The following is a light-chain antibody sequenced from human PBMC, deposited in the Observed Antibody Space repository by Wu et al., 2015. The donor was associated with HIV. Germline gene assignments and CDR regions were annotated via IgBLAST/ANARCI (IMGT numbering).Light chain of an antibody. J-gene: IGKJ5*01. CDR2: GAS. V-gene: IGKV3-20*01. CDR3: QQYYNWPPFT. Sequence: EIVLTQSPGTLSLSPGERATLSCRASQSVSSSYLAWYQQKPGQAPRLLIYGASSRATGIPDRFSGSGSGTEFTLTINSLQSEDFAVYYCQQYYNWPPFTFGQGTRLDIE. CDR1: QSVSSSY.